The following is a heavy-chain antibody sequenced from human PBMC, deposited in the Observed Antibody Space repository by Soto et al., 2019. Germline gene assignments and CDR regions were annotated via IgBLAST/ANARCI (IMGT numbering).Heavy chain of an antibody. CDR2: ISYGGTNK. V-gene: IGHV3-30-3*01. D-gene: IGHD4-4*01. Sequence: QVQLLESGGGVVQPGKSLRLSCTASGFTFNTYVMHWVRQAAGKGLEWVAMISYGGTNKYSADSVEGRITISRDNSESTVFRQINSLRPDDSGVYFWARGVGRVDYNALDLWGQGTLVTVSS. J-gene: IGHJ5*02. CDR1: GFTFNTYV. CDR3: ARGVGRVDYNALDL.